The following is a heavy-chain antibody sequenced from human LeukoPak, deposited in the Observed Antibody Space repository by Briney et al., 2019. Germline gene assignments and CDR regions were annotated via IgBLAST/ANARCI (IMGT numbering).Heavy chain of an antibody. CDR1: GYTFTSYG. V-gene: IGHV1-18*01. J-gene: IGHJ5*02. D-gene: IGHD2-15*01. CDR2: ISAYNGNT. CDR3: ARDPPEGCSGGSCYSGNWFDP. Sequence: EASVKVSCKASGYTFTSYGISWARQAPGQGLEWMGWISAYNGNTNYAQKLQGRVTITTGTSTSTAYMELRSLRSDDTAVYYCARDPPEGCSGGSCYSGNWFDPWGQGTLVTVSS.